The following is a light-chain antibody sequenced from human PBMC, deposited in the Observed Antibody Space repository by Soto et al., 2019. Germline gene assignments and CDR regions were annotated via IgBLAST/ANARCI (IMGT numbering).Light chain of an antibody. CDR2: RNN. Sequence: QSVLTQPPSASGTPGQRVTISCSGSSSNIGSNYVYWYQQLPETAPKLLIYRNNQRPSGVPDRFSGSKSGTSASLAISGLXXXXXADYYCAAWDASLSGRVVFGGGTQLTVL. J-gene: IGLJ2*01. CDR3: AAWDASLSGRVV. CDR1: SSNIGSNY. V-gene: IGLV1-47*01.